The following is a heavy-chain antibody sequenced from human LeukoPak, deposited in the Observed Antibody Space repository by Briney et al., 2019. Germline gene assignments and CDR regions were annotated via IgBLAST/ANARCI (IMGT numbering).Heavy chain of an antibody. D-gene: IGHD3-3*01. CDR2: ISGSGGST. Sequence: GGSLRLSCAASGFTFSSYAMSWVRQAPGKGLEWVSAISGSGGSTYYADSVKGRFTISRDNSKNTLYLQMNSLRAEDTAVYYCAKLRYDFWSGYCLFDYWGQGTLVTVSS. CDR3: AKLRYDFWSGYCLFDY. J-gene: IGHJ4*02. CDR1: GFTFSSYA. V-gene: IGHV3-23*01.